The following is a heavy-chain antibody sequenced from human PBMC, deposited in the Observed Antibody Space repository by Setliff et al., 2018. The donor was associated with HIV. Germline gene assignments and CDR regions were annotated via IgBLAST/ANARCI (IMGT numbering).Heavy chain of an antibody. D-gene: IGHD2-15*01. J-gene: IGHJ5*01. Sequence: PSETLSLTCTVSGGSISGFHWSWIRQSPGKGLEWIGYIYTGGNTHYNPSLKGRVTISVDTSKNHVSLRLNSVTAADTAVYYCARQGSWLDSWGQGTLVTVSS. CDR3: ARQGSWLDS. V-gene: IGHV4-59*08. CDR2: IYTGGNT. CDR1: GGSISGFH.